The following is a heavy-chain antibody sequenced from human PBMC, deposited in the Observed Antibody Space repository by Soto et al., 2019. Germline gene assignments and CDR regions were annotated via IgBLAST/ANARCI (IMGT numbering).Heavy chain of an antibody. CDR3: ARDGLYDYVWGSYRSDAFDI. V-gene: IGHV4-31*03. J-gene: IGHJ3*02. CDR1: GGSISSGGYY. D-gene: IGHD3-16*02. CDR2: IYYSGST. Sequence: QVQLQESGPGLVKPSQTLSLTCTVSGGSISSGGYYWSWIRQHPGKGLEWIGYIYYSGSTYYNPSLKSRVTMSVDTSKNQFSLKLSSVTAADTAVYYCARDGLYDYVWGSYRSDAFDIWGQGTMVTVSS.